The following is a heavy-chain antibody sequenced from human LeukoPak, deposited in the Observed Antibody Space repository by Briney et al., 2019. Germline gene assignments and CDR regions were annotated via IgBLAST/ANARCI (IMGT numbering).Heavy chain of an antibody. CDR1: GFTFSSYA. D-gene: IGHD3-22*01. CDR3: AKPLHYDSSPHGGY. V-gene: IGHV3-23*01. Sequence: PGGSLRLSCAASGFTFSSYAMSWVRQAPGKGLEWVSGISSSGGSTYYADSVKGRFTISRDNSKNTLYLQMNSLRAEDTAVYYCAKPLHYDSSPHGGYWGQGTLVTVSS. J-gene: IGHJ4*02. CDR2: ISSSGGST.